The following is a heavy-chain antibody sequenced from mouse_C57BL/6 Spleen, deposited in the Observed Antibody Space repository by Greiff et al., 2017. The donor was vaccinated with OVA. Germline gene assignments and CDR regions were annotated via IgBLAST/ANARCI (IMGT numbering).Heavy chain of an antibody. Sequence: VQLQQSGAELVRPGASVKLSCTASGFNITDYYMHWVKQRPEQGLEWIGRIDPEDGDTEYAPKFQGKATMTADTSSNTAYLQLSSLTSEDTAVYYCTTDGYDRYFDYWGQGTTLTVSS. D-gene: IGHD2-2*01. CDR2: IDPEDGDT. J-gene: IGHJ2*01. CDR3: TTDGYDRYFDY. V-gene: IGHV14-1*01. CDR1: GFNITDYY.